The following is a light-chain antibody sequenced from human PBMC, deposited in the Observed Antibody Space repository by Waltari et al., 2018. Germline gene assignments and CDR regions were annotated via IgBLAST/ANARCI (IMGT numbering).Light chain of an antibody. Sequence: DIVMTQSPDSLAVSLGERATIDCKSSQSVLYSSNNKNYLAWYQQRPGQPPKLLIYWASTRESGVSDRFSGSGSGTDFTLTINSLQAEDVALCYCQQYYSTPLTFGGGTKVEIK. CDR3: QQYYSTPLT. CDR1: QSVLYSSNNKNY. CDR2: WAS. J-gene: IGKJ4*01. V-gene: IGKV4-1*01.